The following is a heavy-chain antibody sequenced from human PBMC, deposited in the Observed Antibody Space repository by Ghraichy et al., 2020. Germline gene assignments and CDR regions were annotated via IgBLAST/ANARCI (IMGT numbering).Heavy chain of an antibody. CDR3: AREKYYDTTAHRSRFDC. D-gene: IGHD3-16*01. CDR1: GFIFKDDW. Sequence: LSLTCVTSGFIFKDDWMTWVRQAPGKGREWVANMNGDGKEKNSVGSVKGRFTISRDNAKNSLYLQMSSLRAEDTAVYYCAREKYYDTTAHRSRFDCWGQGALVTDSP. J-gene: IGHJ4*02. CDR2: MNGDGKEK. V-gene: IGHV3-7*03.